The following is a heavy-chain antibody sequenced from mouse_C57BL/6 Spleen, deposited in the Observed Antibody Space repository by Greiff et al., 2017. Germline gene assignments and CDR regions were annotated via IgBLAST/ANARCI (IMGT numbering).Heavy chain of an antibody. CDR1: GYSLTTGYY. J-gene: IGHJ4*01. CDR3: AREGDDYDGDAMGY. Sequence: ESGPGLVQPSQTLSLTCSFTGYSLTTGYYWNWFRQFPGNKLEWMGYISYDGSNNYNPSLKNRISITRDTSKNQFFLKLNSVTTEDTATYYCAREGDDYDGDAMGYWGQGTSVTVSS. D-gene: IGHD2-4*01. CDR2: ISYDGSN. V-gene: IGHV3-6*01.